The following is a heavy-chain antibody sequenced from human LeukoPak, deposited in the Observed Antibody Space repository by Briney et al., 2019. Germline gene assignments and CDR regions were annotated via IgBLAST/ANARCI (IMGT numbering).Heavy chain of an antibody. CDR3: ARVHGYVSGAFDY. CDR2: INSDWSSK. Sequence: GGSLRLSCAASGLIFNNYYMHWVRQARGKGLVGVSHINSDWSSKTYEVSVKGRFTSSSDNANNTLYVQMNNLRAEDTAVYYCARVHGYVSGAFDYWGRGTLVTVSS. V-gene: IGHV3-74*03. J-gene: IGHJ4*02. D-gene: IGHD5-12*01. CDR1: GLIFNNYY.